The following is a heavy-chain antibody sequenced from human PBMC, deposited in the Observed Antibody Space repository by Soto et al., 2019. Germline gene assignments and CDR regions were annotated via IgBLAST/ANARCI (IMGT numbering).Heavy chain of an antibody. J-gene: IGHJ4*02. CDR2: IGPESGAT. V-gene: IGHV1-2*02. D-gene: IGHD5-12*01. Sequence: ASVKVSCKASGYTFTGHYIHWVRQAPEQGPEWMGEIGPESGATRYAQKFQGRVTMTMDMSVTTVYMELSNLSPDDTAVYYCGRGRSGQIVVFYWGQGTPVTVSS. CDR1: GYTFTGHY. CDR3: GRGRSGQIVVFY.